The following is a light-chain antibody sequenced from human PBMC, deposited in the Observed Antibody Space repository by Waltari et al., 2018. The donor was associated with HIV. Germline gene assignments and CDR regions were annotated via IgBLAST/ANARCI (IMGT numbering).Light chain of an antibody. CDR1: NY. V-gene: IGLV2-8*01. J-gene: IGLJ3*02. CDR3: SSYAGSKTLGV. Sequence: NYVCWYQLRPGKAPKLIIYEVYKRPSGVPARFSGSKSGNTASLTVSGLQAEDEADYYCSSYAGSKTLGVFGGGTRLTVL. CDR2: EVY.